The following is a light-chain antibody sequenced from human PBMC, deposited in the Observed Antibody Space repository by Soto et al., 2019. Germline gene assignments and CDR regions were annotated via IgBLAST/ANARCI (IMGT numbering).Light chain of an antibody. J-gene: IGKJ5*01. V-gene: IGKV1-39*01. CDR3: QQSYSTPIT. Sequence: DIQMTQSPSSMSASVGDRVTLTCRASQSISSYLNWYQQKPGKAPKLLIYAASSLQGGVPSRFSGSGSGTDFTLTISSLQPEDFATYYCQQSYSTPITFGQGTRLEIK. CDR2: AAS. CDR1: QSISSY.